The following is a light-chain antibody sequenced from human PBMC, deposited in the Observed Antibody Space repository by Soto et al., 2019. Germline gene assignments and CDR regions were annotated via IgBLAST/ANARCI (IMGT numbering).Light chain of an antibody. CDR1: QSVSSN. CDR2: GAS. J-gene: IGKJ1*01. CDR3: QQYGSSPGT. V-gene: IGKV3-15*01. Sequence: IVMAQSPATLVVASGGRALLFLRASQSVSSNLAWYQQKPGQAPRLLIYGASTRATGIPARFSGSGSGTEFTLTISSLQSEDFAVYYCQQYGSSPGTFGQGTKVDIK.